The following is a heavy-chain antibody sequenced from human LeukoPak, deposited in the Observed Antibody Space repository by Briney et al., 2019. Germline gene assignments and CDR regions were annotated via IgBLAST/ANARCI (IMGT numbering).Heavy chain of an antibody. V-gene: IGHV3-23*01. CDR2: ILSGGDVF. CDR3: ARDPNGNYVGAFEM. D-gene: IGHD4-17*01. Sequence: QPGGSLRLSCAASGFSFSSFATMWVRQAPGMGLELISAILSGGDVFFYGDSVRGRFTISRDDSTNTLFLQMNNLRADDSAVYYCARDPNGNYVGAFEMWGPGTTVTVSS. CDR1: GFSFSSFA. J-gene: IGHJ3*02.